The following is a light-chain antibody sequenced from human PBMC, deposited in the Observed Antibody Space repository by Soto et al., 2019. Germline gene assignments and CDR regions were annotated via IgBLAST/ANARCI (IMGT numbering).Light chain of an antibody. J-gene: IGKJ4*01. Sequence: EIVLTQSPGTLSLSPGERATLSCRASQSLSSSYLAWYQQKPGQAPRLLIYEASNRATGIPARFSGSGSGADFTLTISSLEPEDFALYYCQQHINWPLTFGGGTKVDIK. CDR1: QSLSSSY. CDR2: EAS. V-gene: IGKV3-11*01. CDR3: QQHINWPLT.